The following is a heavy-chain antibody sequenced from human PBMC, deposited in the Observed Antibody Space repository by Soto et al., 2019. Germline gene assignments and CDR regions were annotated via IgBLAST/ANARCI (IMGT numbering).Heavy chain of an antibody. CDR1: GGSFSGYY. CDR2: INHSGST. D-gene: IGHD6-19*01. J-gene: IGHJ4*02. V-gene: IGHV4-34*01. CDR3: ARKGPAVDLDY. Sequence: SETLSLTCAVYGGSFSGYYWSWIRQPPGKGLEWIGEINHSGSTNYNPSLKSRVTISVDTSKNQFSLKLSSVTAADTAVYYCARKGPAVDLDYWGQGTLVTVSS.